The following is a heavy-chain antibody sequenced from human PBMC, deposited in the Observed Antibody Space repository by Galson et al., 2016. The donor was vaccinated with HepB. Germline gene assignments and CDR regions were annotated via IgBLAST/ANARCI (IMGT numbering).Heavy chain of an antibody. CDR3: ARDLGGYSGYGGNYFGMDV. D-gene: IGHD5-12*01. J-gene: IGHJ6*02. Sequence: ADSVKGRFTVSRDNSKSTVNLHMNSLRPEDTAVYYCARDLGGYSGYGGNYFGMDVWGQGTTVTVS. V-gene: IGHV3-30*01.